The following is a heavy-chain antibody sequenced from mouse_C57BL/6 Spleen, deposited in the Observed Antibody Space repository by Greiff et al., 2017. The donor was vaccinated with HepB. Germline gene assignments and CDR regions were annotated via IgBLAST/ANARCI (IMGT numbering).Heavy chain of an antibody. CDR3: ARGVAGTAYAMDY. V-gene: IGHV5-17*01. D-gene: IGHD1-1*02. CDR2: ISSGSSTI. Sequence: EVMLVESGGGLVKPGGSLKLSCAASGFTFSDYGMHWVRQAPEKGLEWVAYISSGSSTIYYADTVKGRFTISRDNATNTLFLQMTSLRSEDTAMYYCARGVAGTAYAMDYWGQGASVTVSS. J-gene: IGHJ4*01. CDR1: GFTFSDYG.